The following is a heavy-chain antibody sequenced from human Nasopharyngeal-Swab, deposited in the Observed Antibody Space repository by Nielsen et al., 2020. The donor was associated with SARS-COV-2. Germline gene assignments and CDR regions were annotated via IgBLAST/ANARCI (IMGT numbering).Heavy chain of an antibody. Sequence: GESLKISCAASGFSLSTYWMTWVRQAPGTGLEWVANIKQDGSEKYYVDSVKGRFTVSRDNPKNLLYLQVNSLRAEDTAVYYCARQGVFVPAYFHQYYMDVWGKGTTVTVSS. CDR1: GFSLSTYW. CDR3: ARQGVFVPAYFHQYYMDV. CDR2: IKQDGSEK. D-gene: IGHD3-16*02. V-gene: IGHV3-7*03. J-gene: IGHJ6*03.